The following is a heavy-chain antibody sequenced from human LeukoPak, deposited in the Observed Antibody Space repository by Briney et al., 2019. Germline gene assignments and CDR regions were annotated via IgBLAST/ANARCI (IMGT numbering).Heavy chain of an antibody. CDR1: GYTFTSYY. CDR2: IIPIFGTA. V-gene: IGHV1-69*13. D-gene: IGHD3-3*01. CDR3: ARVSYDFWSGYPHQYYFDY. J-gene: IGHJ4*02. Sequence: GASVKVSCKASGYTFTSYYMHWVRQAPGQGLEWMGGIIPIFGTANYAQKFQGRVTITADESTSTAYMELSSLRSEDTAVYYCARVSYDFWSGYPHQYYFDYWGQGTLVTVSS.